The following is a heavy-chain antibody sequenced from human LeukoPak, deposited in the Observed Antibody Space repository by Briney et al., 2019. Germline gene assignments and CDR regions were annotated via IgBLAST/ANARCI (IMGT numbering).Heavy chain of an antibody. J-gene: IGHJ5*02. D-gene: IGHD3-16*01. CDR2: IYYSGST. Sequence: TTSETLSLTCAVYGGSFSGYYWSWIRQPPGKGLEWIGYIYYSGSTNYNPSLKSRVTISVDTSKNQFSLKLSSVTAADTAVYYCARVDMGNWFDPWGQGTLVTVSS. V-gene: IGHV4-59*01. CDR3: ARVDMGNWFDP. CDR1: GGSFSGYY.